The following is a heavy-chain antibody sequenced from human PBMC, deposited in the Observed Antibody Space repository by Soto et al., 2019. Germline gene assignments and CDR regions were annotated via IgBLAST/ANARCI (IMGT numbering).Heavy chain of an antibody. CDR1: GFTFSSYG. CDR3: AKDSVVVITTFPWDYRRSPDY. D-gene: IGHD3-22*01. J-gene: IGHJ4*02. V-gene: IGHV3-30*18. CDR2: ISYDGSYK. Sequence: GGPLRLSCAASGFTFSSYGMHWVRQAPGKGLEWVAVISYDGSYKYYADSVKGRFTISRDNSKNTLYLQMISLSAEDMAVYYCAKDSVVVITTFPWDYRRSPDYWGQGT.